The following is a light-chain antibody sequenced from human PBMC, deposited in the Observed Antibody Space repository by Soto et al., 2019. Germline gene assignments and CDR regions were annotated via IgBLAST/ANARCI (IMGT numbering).Light chain of an antibody. CDR3: QTWGTGIRV. J-gene: IGLJ2*01. CDR1: SGHSSYA. V-gene: IGLV4-69*01. CDR2: LNSDGSH. Sequence: QPVLTQSPSASASLGASVKLTCTLSSGHSSYAIAWHQQQPEKGPRYLMKLNSDGSHSKGDGIPDRFSGSSSGAERYLTISSLQSEDEADYYWQTWGTGIRVFGGGTKLPVL.